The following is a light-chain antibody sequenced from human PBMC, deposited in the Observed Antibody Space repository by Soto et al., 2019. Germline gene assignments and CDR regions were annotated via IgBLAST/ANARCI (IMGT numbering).Light chain of an antibody. J-gene: IGKJ1*01. CDR2: AAS. CDR3: QQSSSTPWT. Sequence: DIQMTQSPSSLSASVGDRVTITCRASQSISSYLNWYQQKPGKAPKLLIYAASSLQSGVPSRFSGSGSGTEFTLTINSLQPEDFATYFCQQSSSTPWTFGQGTKVDIK. CDR1: QSISSY. V-gene: IGKV1-39*01.